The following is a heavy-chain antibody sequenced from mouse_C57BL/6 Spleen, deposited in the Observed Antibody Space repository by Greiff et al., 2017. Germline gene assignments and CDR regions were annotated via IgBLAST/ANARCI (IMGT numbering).Heavy chain of an antibody. D-gene: IGHD4-1*01. Sequence: QVQLKESGPELVKPGASVKISCKASGYAFSSSWMNWVKQRPGKGLEWIGRIYPGDGDTNYNGKFKGKATLTADKSSSTAYMQLSSLTSEDSAVYFCAREGTLGLLDYWGQGTTLTVSS. CDR3: AREGTLGLLDY. J-gene: IGHJ2*01. CDR2: IYPGDGDT. V-gene: IGHV1-82*01. CDR1: GYAFSSSW.